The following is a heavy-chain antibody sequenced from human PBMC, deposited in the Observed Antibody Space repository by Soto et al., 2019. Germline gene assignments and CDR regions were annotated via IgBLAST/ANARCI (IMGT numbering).Heavy chain of an antibody. CDR2: INVGNDNT. Sequence: ASVKVSCKASGYTYISYSLHWVRQAPGQRLEWMGWINVGNDNTKYSQNFQGRVTINQDTSASTAYMELSSLTSEDTAVYYCAREKWGSGSRWLDPWGQGTLVTVSS. J-gene: IGHJ5*02. CDR3: AREKWGSGSRWLDP. CDR1: GYTYISYS. V-gene: IGHV1-3*01. D-gene: IGHD6-19*01.